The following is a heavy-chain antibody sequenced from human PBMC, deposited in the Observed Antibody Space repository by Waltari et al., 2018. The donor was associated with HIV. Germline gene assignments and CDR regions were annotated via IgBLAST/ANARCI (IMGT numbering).Heavy chain of an antibody. CDR3: ARDLGFNNGASDY. CDR2: IYSGGST. J-gene: IGHJ4*02. D-gene: IGHD3-16*01. Sequence: EVQLVESGGGLVQPGGSLRLSCAASGFTVSSNYMSWVRQAPGKVLEWVSVIYSGGSTDYADSVKGRFTISRDNSKNTLYLQMNSLRAEDTAVYYCARDLGFNNGASDYWGQGTLVTVSS. CDR1: GFTVSSNY. V-gene: IGHV3-66*02.